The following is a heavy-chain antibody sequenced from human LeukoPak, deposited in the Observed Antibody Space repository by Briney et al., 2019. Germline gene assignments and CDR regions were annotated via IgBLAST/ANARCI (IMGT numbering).Heavy chain of an antibody. V-gene: IGHV1-8*01. J-gene: IGHJ6*02. Sequence: ASVKVSCKASGYTFTSYDINWVRQATGQGLEWMGWMNPNSGNTGYAQKFQGRATMTRNTSISTAYMELSSLRSEDTAVYYCARVTALYYDFWNGYPFGMDVWGQGTTVTVSS. CDR1: GYTFTSYD. D-gene: IGHD3-3*01. CDR2: MNPNSGNT. CDR3: ARVTALYYDFWNGYPFGMDV.